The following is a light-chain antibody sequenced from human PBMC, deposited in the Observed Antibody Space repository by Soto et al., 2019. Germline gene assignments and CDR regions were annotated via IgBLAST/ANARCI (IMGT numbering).Light chain of an antibody. Sequence: EIVLTQSPATLSLSPGERATLSCRASQSVSSYLAWYQQKPGQAPRLLISGASTRATGIPARFIGSGSGTEFTLTISSLQSEDFAVYYCEQYNNWPITFGQGTRLEIK. J-gene: IGKJ5*01. V-gene: IGKV3-15*01. CDR1: QSVSSY. CDR2: GAS. CDR3: EQYNNWPIT.